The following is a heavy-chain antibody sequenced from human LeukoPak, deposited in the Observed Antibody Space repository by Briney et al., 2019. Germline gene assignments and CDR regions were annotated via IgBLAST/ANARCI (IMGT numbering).Heavy chain of an antibody. CDR1: GGSISSYY. D-gene: IGHD6-13*01. CDR3: ARYIAAAVHFDP. J-gene: IGHJ5*02. V-gene: IGHV4-59*01. CDR2: IYYSGST. Sequence: SETLSLTCTVSGGSISSYYWSWIRQPPGKGLEWIGYIYYSGSTNYNPSLKSRVTISVDTSKNQFSLKLRSVTAADTAVYYCARYIAAAVHFDPWGQGTLVTVSS.